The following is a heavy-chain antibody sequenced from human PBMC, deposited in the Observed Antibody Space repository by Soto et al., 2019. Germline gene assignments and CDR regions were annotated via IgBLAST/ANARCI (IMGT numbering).Heavy chain of an antibody. J-gene: IGHJ6*02. CDR3: TTGGSDIVVVPDARYYYYGMDV. V-gene: IGHV3-15*01. D-gene: IGHD2-2*01. CDR2: IKSKTDGGTT. Sequence: PGGSLRLSCAASGFTFSNAWMSWVRQAPGKGLEWVGRIKSKTDGGTTDYAAPVKGRFTISRDDSKNTLYLQMNSLKTEDTAVYYCTTGGSDIVVVPDARYYYYGMDVWGQGTTVTVYS. CDR1: GFTFSNAW.